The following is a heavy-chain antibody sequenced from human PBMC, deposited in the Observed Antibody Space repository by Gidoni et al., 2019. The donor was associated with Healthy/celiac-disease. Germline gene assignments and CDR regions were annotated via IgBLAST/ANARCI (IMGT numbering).Heavy chain of an antibody. CDR3: ARTGVPAAMSQYYYMDV. J-gene: IGHJ6*03. Sequence: QVQLVESCRAVVQPGRSLRLSCAASGFTFSSYAMHWVRQAPGKGLEWVAVISYDGSNKYYADSVKGRFTISRDNSKNTLYLQMNSLRAEDTAVYDCARTGVPAAMSQYYYMDVWGKGTTVTVSS. V-gene: IGHV3-30-3*01. D-gene: IGHD2-2*01. CDR2: ISYDGSNK. CDR1: GFTFSSYA.